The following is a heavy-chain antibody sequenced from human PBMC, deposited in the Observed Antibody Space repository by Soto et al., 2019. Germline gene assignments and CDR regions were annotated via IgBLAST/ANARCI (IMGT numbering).Heavy chain of an antibody. J-gene: IGHJ4*02. CDR1: GFTFSSYA. V-gene: IGHV3-23*01. CDR3: AKSSYYYGSASLDY. Sequence: EVQLLESGGGLVQPGGSLRLSCAASGFTFSSYAMSWVRQAPGKGLEWVSAISGSGGSTYYADSVKGRFTISRDNSKNTLYLQMNGLRAEDTAVYYCAKSSYYYGSASLDYWGQGTLVTVSS. D-gene: IGHD3-10*01. CDR2: ISGSGGST.